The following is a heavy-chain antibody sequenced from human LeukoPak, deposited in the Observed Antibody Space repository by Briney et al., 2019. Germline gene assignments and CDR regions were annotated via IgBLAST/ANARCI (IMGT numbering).Heavy chain of an antibody. J-gene: IGHJ4*02. V-gene: IGHV1-2*02. CDR3: AGPATPGSCSNDVCYLDY. D-gene: IGHD2-8*01. CDR2: IDPDSGDT. Sequence: GASVKVSCTASAFIFTGFHIHWVRQAPGQGLEWMGWIDPDSGDTKYAQRFQGRVTMTRGTSITTAYMEVSRLTSDDTAVYYCAGPATPGSCSNDVCYLDYWGQGTVVTVSS. CDR1: AFIFTGFH.